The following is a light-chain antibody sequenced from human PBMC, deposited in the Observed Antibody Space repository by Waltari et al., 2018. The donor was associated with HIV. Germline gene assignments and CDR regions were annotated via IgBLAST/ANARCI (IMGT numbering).Light chain of an antibody. Sequence: QSALTQPPSASGSPGQSVTISCTGTSSDVGGYKYVSWYQQYPGKAPKLMIYEVSKRPSGVPDRFSGSKSGNTASLTVSGLQAEDEADYYCSSYAGRNNYVFGTGTKVTVL. CDR1: SSDVGGYKY. J-gene: IGLJ1*01. CDR3: SSYAGRNNYV. CDR2: EVS. V-gene: IGLV2-8*01.